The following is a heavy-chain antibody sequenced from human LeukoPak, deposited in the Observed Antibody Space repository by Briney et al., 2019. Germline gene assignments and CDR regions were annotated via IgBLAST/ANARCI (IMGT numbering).Heavy chain of an antibody. CDR2: TYYRSKWYN. Sequence: SQTLSLTCAISGDSVSSNSAAWNWIRQPPSRGLEWLGRTYYRSKWYNDYAVSVKSRITINPDTSKNQFSLQLNSVTPEDTAVYYCARDPSSGWPIVDAFDIWGQGTMVTVSS. V-gene: IGHV6-1*01. CDR1: GDSVSSNSAA. CDR3: ARDPSSGWPIVDAFDI. D-gene: IGHD6-19*01. J-gene: IGHJ3*02.